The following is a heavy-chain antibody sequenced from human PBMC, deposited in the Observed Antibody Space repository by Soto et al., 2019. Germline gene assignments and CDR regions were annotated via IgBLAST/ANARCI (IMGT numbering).Heavy chain of an antibody. CDR2: INPSGGST. CDR1: GYTFTSYY. V-gene: IGHV1-46*01. D-gene: IGHD5-18*01. Sequence: ASLKVSCKASGYTFTSYYMHWVRQAPGQGLEWMGIINPSGGSTSYAQKFQGRVTMTRDTSTSTVYMELSSLRSEDTAVYYCARWGRDTAMGIPFDYWGQGTLVTVPS. J-gene: IGHJ4*02. CDR3: ARWGRDTAMGIPFDY.